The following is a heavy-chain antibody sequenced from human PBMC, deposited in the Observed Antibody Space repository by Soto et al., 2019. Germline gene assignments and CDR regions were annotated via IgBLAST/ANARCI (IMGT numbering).Heavy chain of an antibody. Sequence: QVQLVQSGAEVKQPGASVKVSCRTSGYTLTNYDISWVRQATGQGLEWMGWMNPESTNTGYAEKFQGRVTMTRDTSISTAYMELNSLTTEDTAVYYCARAIRNQLLSDYWGQGTLVTVSS. CDR1: GYTLTNYD. J-gene: IGHJ4*02. CDR3: ARAIRNQLLSDY. V-gene: IGHV1-8*01. D-gene: IGHD1-26*01. CDR2: MNPESTNT.